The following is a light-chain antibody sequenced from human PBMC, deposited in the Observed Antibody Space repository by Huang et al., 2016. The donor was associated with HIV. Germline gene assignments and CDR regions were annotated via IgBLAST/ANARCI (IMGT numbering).Light chain of an antibody. V-gene: IGKV1-39*01. J-gene: IGKJ1*01. Sequence: DIQMTQSPSSLSASVGDRVTITCRASQNINSYLNWYQKKPRKAPKVLIYGASILQSVVPARFSGSGSGTDFTLTISSLQPDDFATYYCQQSDNIPPTFGQGTRV. CDR3: QQSDNIPPT. CDR1: QNINSY. CDR2: GAS.